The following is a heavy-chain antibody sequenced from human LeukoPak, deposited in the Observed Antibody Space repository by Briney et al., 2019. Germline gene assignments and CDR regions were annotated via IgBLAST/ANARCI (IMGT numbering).Heavy chain of an antibody. CDR3: ARVGKYQLLYPDY. V-gene: IGHV1-8*03. J-gene: IGHJ4*02. CDR2: MNPNSGNT. CDR1: GYTFTSYD. Sequence: GASVKVSCKASGYTFTSYDINWVRQATGQGLEWMGWMNPNSGNTGYAQKFQGRVTITRNTSISTAYMELSSLRPEDTAVYYCARVGKYQLLYPDYWGQGTLVTVSS. D-gene: IGHD2-2*02.